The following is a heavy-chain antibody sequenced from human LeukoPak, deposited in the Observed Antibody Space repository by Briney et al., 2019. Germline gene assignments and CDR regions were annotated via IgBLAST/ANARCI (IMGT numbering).Heavy chain of an antibody. D-gene: IGHD2-2*01. CDR3: ARVVVVPAEPDDYYYMDV. V-gene: IGHV4-39*07. Sequence: PSETLSLTCTVSGGSIGSTTYYWGWIRQPPGKELECIGSIYYSGSTYYNPSLKSRVTISLDTSKNQLSLKLSSVTAADTAVYYCARVVVVPAEPDDYYYMDVWGKGTTVTVSS. CDR2: IYYSGST. CDR1: GGSIGSTTYY. J-gene: IGHJ6*03.